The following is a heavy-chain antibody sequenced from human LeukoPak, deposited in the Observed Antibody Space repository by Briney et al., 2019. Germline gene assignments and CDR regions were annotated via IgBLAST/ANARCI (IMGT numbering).Heavy chain of an antibody. D-gene: IGHD4-23*01. Sequence: GGSLRLSCAASGFTFSSYSMNWVRQAPGKGLEWVSSISSSSSYIYYADSVKGRFTISRDNAKNSLYLQMNSLRAEDTAVYYCARAPVGEKVVTPLGYWGQGTLVTVSS. J-gene: IGHJ4*02. CDR2: ISSSSSYI. CDR3: ARAPVGEKVVTPLGY. V-gene: IGHV3-21*04. CDR1: GFTFSSYS.